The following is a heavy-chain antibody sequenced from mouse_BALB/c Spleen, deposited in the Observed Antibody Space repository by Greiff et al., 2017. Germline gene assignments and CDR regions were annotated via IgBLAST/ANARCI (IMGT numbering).Heavy chain of an antibody. Sequence: VPAVESGGGLVKPGGFLKLFCAASGFAFSSYDMSWVRQTPEKRLEWVAYISSGGGSTYYPDTVKGRFTISRDNAKNTLYLQMSSLKSEDTAMYYCARRGFTTAHYYAMDYWGQGTSVTVSS. CDR1: GFAFSSYD. V-gene: IGHV5-12-1*01. J-gene: IGHJ4*01. D-gene: IGHD1-2*01. CDR3: ARRGFTTAHYYAMDY. CDR2: ISSGGGST.